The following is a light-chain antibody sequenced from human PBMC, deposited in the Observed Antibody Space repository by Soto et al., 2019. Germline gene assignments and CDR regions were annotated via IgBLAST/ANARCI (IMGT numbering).Light chain of an antibody. J-gene: IGKJ3*01. CDR1: QGVSSGY. V-gene: IGKV3-20*01. Sequence: EIVLTQSPATLSLSPGERATLSCRASQGVSSGYLAWYQQKPGQAPRLLIYDASNRATGIPARFSGSGSGTEFNLTISRLEPEDFAVYYCQQYGRSPFTFGPGTKVDIK. CDR3: QQYGRSPFT. CDR2: DAS.